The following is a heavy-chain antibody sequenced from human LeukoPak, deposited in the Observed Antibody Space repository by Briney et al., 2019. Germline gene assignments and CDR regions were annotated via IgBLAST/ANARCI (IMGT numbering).Heavy chain of an antibody. V-gene: IGHV4-59*01. D-gene: IGHD6-13*01. CDR3: ARWYSSSWNYFDY. CDR2: VFDSGGT. CDR1: GGSISNYW. J-gene: IGHJ4*02. Sequence: SETLSLTCTVSGGSISNYWWSWIRQPPGKGLEWIGYVFDSGGTNYNPSLKSRVTISVDTSKKQFSLKLSSVTAADTAVYYCARWYSSSWNYFDYWGQGTLVTVSS.